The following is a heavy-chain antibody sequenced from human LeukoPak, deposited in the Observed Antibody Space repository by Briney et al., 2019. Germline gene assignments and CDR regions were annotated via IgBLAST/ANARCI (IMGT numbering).Heavy chain of an antibody. Sequence: GGSLSLSCTASGFTFGDYAMSWFRQAPGKGLEWVCFIRSKAYGGTTEYAASVKGRFTISRDDSKSIAYLQMNSLKTEDTAVYYCAKPRMPNWFDPWGQGTLVTVSS. CDR2: IRSKAYGGTT. D-gene: IGHD2-2*01. J-gene: IGHJ5*02. CDR1: GFTFGDYA. V-gene: IGHV3-49*03. CDR3: AKPRMPNWFDP.